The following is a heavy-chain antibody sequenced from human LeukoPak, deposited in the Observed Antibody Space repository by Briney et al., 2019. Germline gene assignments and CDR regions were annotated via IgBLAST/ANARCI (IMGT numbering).Heavy chain of an antibody. Sequence: GGSLRLSCVASGFIISGNYMSWGRKAPAKGLECVSVLYIGGNTYYADSVKGRVTISRGNSKNTLYLQMNNLRAEDTAVYYCARGNGFDYWGQGTLVTVSS. CDR2: LYIGGNT. CDR3: ARGNGFDY. V-gene: IGHV3-53*01. J-gene: IGHJ4*02. CDR1: GFIISGNY.